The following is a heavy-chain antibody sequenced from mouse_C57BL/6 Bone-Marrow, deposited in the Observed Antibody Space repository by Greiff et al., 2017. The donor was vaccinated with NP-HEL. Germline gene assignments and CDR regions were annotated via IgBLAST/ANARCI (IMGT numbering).Heavy chain of an antibody. CDR2: IYPRSGNT. Sequence: QVQLQQSGAELARPGASVKLSCKASGYTFTSYGISWVKQRTGQGLEWIGEIYPRSGNTYYNEKFKGKATLTADKSSSTAYMELRSLTSEDSAVYFCAREGWLRRYWYFDVWGTGTTVTVSS. V-gene: IGHV1-81*01. J-gene: IGHJ1*03. CDR3: AREGWLRRYWYFDV. D-gene: IGHD2-2*01. CDR1: GYTFTSYG.